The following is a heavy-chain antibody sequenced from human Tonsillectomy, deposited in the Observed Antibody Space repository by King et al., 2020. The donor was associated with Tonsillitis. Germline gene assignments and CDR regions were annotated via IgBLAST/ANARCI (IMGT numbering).Heavy chain of an antibody. CDR1: GYTFTGYY. V-gene: IGHV1-2*02. CDR3: ARGGGSSGTLYSYYGMDV. J-gene: IGHJ6*02. Sequence: QLVQSGAEVKKPGASVKVSCKASGYTFTGYYMHWVRQAPGQGLEWMGWINPNSGGTNYAQKFQGRVTMTRDSSISTAYMDLSSLRSGDTAVYYCARGGGSSGTLYSYYGMDVWGQGTTVTVSS. CDR2: INPNSGGT. D-gene: IGHD6-19*01.